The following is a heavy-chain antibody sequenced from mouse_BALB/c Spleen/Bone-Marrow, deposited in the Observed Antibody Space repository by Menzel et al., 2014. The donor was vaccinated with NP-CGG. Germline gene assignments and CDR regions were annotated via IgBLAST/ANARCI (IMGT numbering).Heavy chain of an antibody. CDR2: INPGSGGS. CDR3: SRSTGTGGFAY. J-gene: IGHJ3*01. Sequence: VQLQQSGVEVVRPGTSVKVSCKASGYASXNYLIEWVKQRPGQGLEWIGMINPGSGGSNYNEKFKGKATLTADKSSSTAYMQLSSLTSDDSAVYFCSRSTGTGGFAYWGQGTLVTVSA. CDR1: GYASXNYL. V-gene: IGHV1-54*03. D-gene: IGHD4-1*02.